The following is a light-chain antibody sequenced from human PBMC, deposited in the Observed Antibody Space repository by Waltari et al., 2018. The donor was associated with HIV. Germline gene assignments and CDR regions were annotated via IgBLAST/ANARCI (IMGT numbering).Light chain of an antibody. CDR1: QSVRSAS. Sequence: EIVLSQSPDTLSVSPGERAPLSCRASQSVRSASLARYQQKPGQAPRLLIYGASSRAPGIPDRFSGSGAVTDFILTISRLGPEDCAVYYCQQYAASPLTFGGGTKVEIK. J-gene: IGKJ4*01. V-gene: IGKV3-20*01. CDR3: QQYAASPLT. CDR2: GAS.